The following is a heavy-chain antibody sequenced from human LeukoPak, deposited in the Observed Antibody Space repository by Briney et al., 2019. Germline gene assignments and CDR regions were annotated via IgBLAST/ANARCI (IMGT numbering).Heavy chain of an antibody. CDR3: ARDQRRYDLWSGLSRYYYYYGMDV. D-gene: IGHD3-3*01. Sequence: GGSLRLSCAASGFTFSSYATHWVRQAPGKGLEWVAVISYDGSNKYYADSVKGRFTISRDNSKNTLYLQMNSLRAEDTAVYYCARDQRRYDLWSGLSRYYYYYGMDVWGQGTTVTVSS. CDR1: GFTFSSYA. CDR2: ISYDGSNK. V-gene: IGHV3-30*04. J-gene: IGHJ6*02.